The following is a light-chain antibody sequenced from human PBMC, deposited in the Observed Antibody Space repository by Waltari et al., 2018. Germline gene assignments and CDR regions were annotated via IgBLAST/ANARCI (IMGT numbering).Light chain of an antibody. Sequence: QPALTQPASASGSPGRSIPTSSSRTNIGVGGYNLVSWYQPHPGKAPQLLIFAVSTRPSGVSPRFSGSKSGNMASLTISGLRADDEALYFCSSYTSMNTVVFGGGTSLTVL. J-gene: IGLJ2*01. CDR2: AVS. CDR1: NIGVGGYNL. CDR3: SSYTSMNTVV. V-gene: IGLV2-14*03.